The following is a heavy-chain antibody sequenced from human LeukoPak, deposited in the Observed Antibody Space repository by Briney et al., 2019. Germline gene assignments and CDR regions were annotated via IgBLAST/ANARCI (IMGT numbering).Heavy chain of an antibody. V-gene: IGHV3-7*01. CDR3: ARDTSTATSTWGAFDV. Sequence: GGSLRLSCAASGFTFSSYWMSWVRQAPGKGLEWVADVKADGSDKQYVDSVKGRFSISRDNAKNLLYLQMNSLRVEDTAVYYCARDTSTATSTWGAFDVWGQGTMVTVSS. D-gene: IGHD6-13*01. CDR1: GFTFSSYW. CDR2: VKADGSDK. J-gene: IGHJ3*01.